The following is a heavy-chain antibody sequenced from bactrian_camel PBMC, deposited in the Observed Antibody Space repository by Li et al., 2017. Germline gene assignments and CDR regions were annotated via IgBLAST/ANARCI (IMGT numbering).Heavy chain of an antibody. D-gene: IGHD5*01. Sequence: DVQLVESGGGLVQPGGSLRLSCAASGFTFSSYDMSWVRQGPGKEREGIATISTDASSFYYSDAVKGRFTISQDNAKNTLYLQMNSLKPEDTAMYYCAATRPKWGERCPILASKNAWGQGTQVTVS. CDR2: ISTDASSF. CDR1: GFTFSSYD. J-gene: IGHJ4*01. V-gene: IGHV3S40*01. CDR3: AATRPKWGERCPILASKNA.